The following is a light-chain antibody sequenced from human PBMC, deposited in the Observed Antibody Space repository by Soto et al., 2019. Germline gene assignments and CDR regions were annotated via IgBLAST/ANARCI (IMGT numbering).Light chain of an antibody. V-gene: IGLV9-49*01. J-gene: IGLJ2*01. CDR1: SGYSNYK. Sequence: QSVLTQPPSASASLGASVTLTCTLSSGYSNYKVDWYKKRPGKGIRFVMRVGNGGIVGSKGDGIPDRFSVLGSGLNRSLTIKNIQEEDDIDYHCGADHGSGSNFVVVFGGGTKLTVL. CDR2: VGNGGIVG. CDR3: GADHGSGSNFVVV.